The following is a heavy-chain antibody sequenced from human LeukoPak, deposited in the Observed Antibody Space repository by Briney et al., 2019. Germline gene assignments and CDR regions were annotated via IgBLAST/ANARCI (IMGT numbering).Heavy chain of an antibody. CDR3: ARLPFSGYDFHMDV. V-gene: IGHV4-39*01. J-gene: IGHJ6*03. Sequence: SETLSLTCTVSGGSISSSSYYWGWIRRPPGKGLEWIGSIYYSGSTYYNPSLKSRVTISVDTSKNQFSLKLSSVTAADTAVYYCARLPFSGYDFHMDVWGKGTTVNVSS. CDR1: GGSISSSSYY. CDR2: IYYSGST. D-gene: IGHD3-3*01.